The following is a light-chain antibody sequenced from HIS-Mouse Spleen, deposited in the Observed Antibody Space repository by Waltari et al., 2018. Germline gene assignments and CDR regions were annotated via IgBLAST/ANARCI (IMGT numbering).Light chain of an antibody. Sequence: QSVLTQPPSASGTPGQRATISCSGSSSYIGSNYVYVYQQLPGTAPKVLIFRNNRRPPGFPDRFSGSKSGTSASLAISGLQSEDEADYYCAAWDDSLSGYVFGTGTKVTVL. CDR1: SSYIGSNY. V-gene: IGLV1-47*01. J-gene: IGLJ1*01. CDR3: AAWDDSLSGYV. CDR2: RNN.